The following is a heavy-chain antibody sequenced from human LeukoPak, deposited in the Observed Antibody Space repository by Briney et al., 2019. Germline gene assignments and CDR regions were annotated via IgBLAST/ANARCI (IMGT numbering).Heavy chain of an antibody. V-gene: IGHV3-23*01. D-gene: IGHD3-10*01. CDR1: GFIFSSYA. CDR2: ISGSGINT. CDR3: AKDMGRWFGELTYFDY. Sequence: PGGSLRLSCAASGFIFSSYAMSWVRQAPGKGLGWVSAISGSGINTYYADSVRGRFTISRDNSKNTLYLQMNSLRAEDTAVYYCAKDMGRWFGELTYFDYWGQGTLVTVSS. J-gene: IGHJ4*02.